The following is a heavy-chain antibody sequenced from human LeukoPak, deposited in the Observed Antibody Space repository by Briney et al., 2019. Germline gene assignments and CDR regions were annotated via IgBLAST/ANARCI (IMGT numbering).Heavy chain of an antibody. V-gene: IGHV3-48*01. CDR3: ARDPRGYCSGGSCHKPYYFDY. CDR1: GFTFSTYS. J-gene: IGHJ4*02. CDR2: ISSSGTI. Sequence: GGSLRLSCAASGFTFSTYSMNWVRQAPGKGLEWVSYISSSGTIYYADSVKGRFTISSDNAKNSLYLQMNSLRAEDTAVYYCARDPRGYCSGGSCHKPYYFDYWAQGTLVTVSS. D-gene: IGHD2-15*01.